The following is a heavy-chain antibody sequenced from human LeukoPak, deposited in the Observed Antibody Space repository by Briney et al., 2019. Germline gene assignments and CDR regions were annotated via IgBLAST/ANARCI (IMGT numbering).Heavy chain of an antibody. CDR3: ARDRLVLRPRSSSDY. J-gene: IGHJ4*02. CDR1: GFTFSSYG. CDR2: ISYDGSNK. D-gene: IGHD6-6*01. Sequence: GRSLRLSCAASGFTFSSYGMHWVRQAPGKGLEWVAVISYDGSNKYYADSVKGRFTISRDNSKNTLYLQMDSLRAEDTAIYYCARDRLVLRPRSSSDYWGQGTLVTVSS. V-gene: IGHV3-30*03.